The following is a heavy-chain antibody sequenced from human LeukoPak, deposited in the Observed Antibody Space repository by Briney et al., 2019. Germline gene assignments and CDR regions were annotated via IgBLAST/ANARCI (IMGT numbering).Heavy chain of an antibody. CDR1: GGSISSSSYY. D-gene: IGHD3-10*01. CDR3: ARTGQRNYWFDP. J-gene: IGHJ5*02. V-gene: IGHV4-61*05. CDR2: IYYSEST. Sequence: SETLSLTCTVSGGSISSSSYYWSWIRQPPGKGLEWIGYIYYSESTNYNPSLKSRVTISVDTSKNQFSLKLSSVTAADTAVYYCARTGQRNYWFDPWGQGTLVTVSS.